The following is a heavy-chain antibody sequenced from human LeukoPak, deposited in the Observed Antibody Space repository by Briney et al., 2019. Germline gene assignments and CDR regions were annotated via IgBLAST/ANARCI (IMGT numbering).Heavy chain of an antibody. D-gene: IGHD3-3*01. Sequence: SETLSLTCAVSGYSISSGYYWGWIRQPPGQGLEWIGSIYHSGSTYYNPSLKSRVTISVDTSKNQFSLKLSSVTAADTAVYYCARHPPFWSGRYYFDYWGQGTLVTVSS. J-gene: IGHJ4*02. CDR2: IYHSGST. V-gene: IGHV4-38-2*01. CDR3: ARHPPFWSGRYYFDY. CDR1: GYSISSGYY.